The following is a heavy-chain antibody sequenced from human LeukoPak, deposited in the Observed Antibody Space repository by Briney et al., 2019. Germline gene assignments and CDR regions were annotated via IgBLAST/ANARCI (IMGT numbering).Heavy chain of an antibody. CDR3: ARDLRSSGYYAFDY. CDR1: GFTFSSYG. D-gene: IGHD3-22*01. J-gene: IGHJ4*02. CDR2: ISSSSSYI. V-gene: IGHV3-21*01. Sequence: GGSLRLSCAASGFTFSSYGMNWVCQAPGKGLEWVSFISSSSSYIYYADSVKGRFTISRDNAKNSLYLQMNSLRAEDTAVYYCARDLRSSGYYAFDYWGQGTLVTVSS.